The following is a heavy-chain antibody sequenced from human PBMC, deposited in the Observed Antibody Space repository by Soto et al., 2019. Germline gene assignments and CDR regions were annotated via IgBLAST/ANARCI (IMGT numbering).Heavy chain of an antibody. V-gene: IGHV1-3*04. D-gene: IGHD5-18*01. J-gene: IGHJ4*02. CDR2: INTGNGNT. CDR3: AKLGGGYIFGPYLDY. CDR1: GYTFTLYT. Sequence: QVQIVQSGAEVKKPGASVKVSCKTSGYTFTLYTIHWVRQAPGQRLEWMGWINTGNGNTKYSQRYQGIVTMSRHTSTSTAYMELSSLTSEDTAVYYCAKLGGGYIFGPYLDYWGQGTLVTVSS.